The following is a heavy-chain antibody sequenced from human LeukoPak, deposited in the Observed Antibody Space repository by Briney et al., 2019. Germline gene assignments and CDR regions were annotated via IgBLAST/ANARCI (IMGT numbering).Heavy chain of an antibody. Sequence: ASVKVSCKASGYTFTGYYMHWVRQAPGQGLEWMGRTNPNSGGTNYAQKFQGRVTMTRDTSISTAYMELSSLRSDDTAVYYCARVLPGVTGTWGYWGQGTVVSVS. V-gene: IGHV1-2*06. CDR3: ARVLPGVTGTWGY. D-gene: IGHD1-20*01. J-gene: IGHJ4*02. CDR1: GYTFTGYY. CDR2: TNPNSGGT.